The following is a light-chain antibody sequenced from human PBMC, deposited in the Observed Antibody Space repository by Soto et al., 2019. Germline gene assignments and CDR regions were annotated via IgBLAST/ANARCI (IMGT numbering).Light chain of an antibody. CDR3: QQYGSSPPYT. CDR2: GAS. V-gene: IGKV3-20*01. CDR1: QSVSSSY. Sequence: DIVLTQSPGIPSLSPGERATLSCRASQSVSSSYLAWYQQKPGQAPRLLIYGASNRATGIPDRFSASGSKTNFTLTISRLEPEDFAVYYCQQYGSSPPYTFGQGTKLEIK. J-gene: IGKJ2*01.